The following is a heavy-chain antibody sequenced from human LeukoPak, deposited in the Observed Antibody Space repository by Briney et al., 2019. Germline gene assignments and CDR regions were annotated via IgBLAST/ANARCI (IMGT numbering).Heavy chain of an antibody. CDR3: ARDPYYDFWSGYYLTHSFDY. CDR2: INSDGSST. J-gene: IGHJ4*02. Sequence: GGSLRLSCAASGFTFSSYWMHWVRQAPGKGLVWVSRINSDGSSTSYADSVKGRFTISRDNAKNTLYLQMNSLRAEDTAVYYCARDPYYDFWSGYYLTHSFDYWGRGTLVTVSS. D-gene: IGHD3-3*01. CDR1: GFTFSSYW. V-gene: IGHV3-74*01.